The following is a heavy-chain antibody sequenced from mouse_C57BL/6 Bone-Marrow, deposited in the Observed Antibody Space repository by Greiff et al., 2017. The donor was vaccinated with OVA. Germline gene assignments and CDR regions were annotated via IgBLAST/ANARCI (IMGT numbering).Heavy chain of an antibody. CDR2: IYPGSGST. Sequence: QVQLQQPGAELVKPGASVPMSCTASVYTFTSSWLPWVNPRPGQGLEWIGDIYPGSGSTNYNEKFKSKATLTVDTSSSTAYMQLSSLTSEDSAVYYCARTEDYDGAWFAYWGQGTLVTVSA. D-gene: IGHD2-4*01. CDR1: VYTFTSSW. J-gene: IGHJ3*01. CDR3: ARTEDYDGAWFAY. V-gene: IGHV1-55*01.